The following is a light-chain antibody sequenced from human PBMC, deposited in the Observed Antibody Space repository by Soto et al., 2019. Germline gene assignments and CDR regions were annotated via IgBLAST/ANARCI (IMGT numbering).Light chain of an antibody. J-gene: IGKJ1*01. CDR3: QQYYNWRPR. V-gene: IGKV3-15*01. CDR1: QSVSSS. CDR2: GAS. Sequence: IEMTQSPATLSVSPGDTATLSCRSSQSVSSSVAWYQQKTGQPPRLLIYGASTRATGVPARFSGSGSGTEFTLTISRLQSEDFAVYYCQQYYNWRPRFGQGTKVDIK.